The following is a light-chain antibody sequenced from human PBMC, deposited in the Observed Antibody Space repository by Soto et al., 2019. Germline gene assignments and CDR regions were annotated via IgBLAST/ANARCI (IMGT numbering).Light chain of an antibody. CDR1: SSDVGGYNY. CDR2: EVS. Sequence: QCVLTRPPSASGALGQAVTISCPGTSSDVGGYNYVSWYQQHPGKAPKLMISEVSKRPSGVPDRFSGSKSGNTASLTVSGLQAEDEADYYCSSYVGSKVFGGGTKVTVL. CDR3: SSYVGSKV. V-gene: IGLV2-8*01. J-gene: IGLJ3*02.